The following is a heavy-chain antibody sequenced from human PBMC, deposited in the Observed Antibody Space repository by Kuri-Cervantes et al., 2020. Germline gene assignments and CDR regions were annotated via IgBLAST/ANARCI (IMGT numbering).Heavy chain of an antibody. CDR2: MKRDGSES. J-gene: IGHJ4*02. D-gene: IGHD4-17*01. Sequence: GGSLRLSCAVSGFTSNNYWMSWVRQAPGKGLEWVAMMKRDGSESYYVDSVTGRFTISRDNAKNSLYLQMNSLRAGDTAVYYCARGSTVPASHFDFWGQGTLVTVSS. CDR3: ARGSTVPASHFDF. V-gene: IGHV3-7*03. CDR1: GFTSNNYW.